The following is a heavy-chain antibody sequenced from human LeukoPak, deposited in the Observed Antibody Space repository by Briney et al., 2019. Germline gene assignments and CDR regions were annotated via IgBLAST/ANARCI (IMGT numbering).Heavy chain of an antibody. CDR3: ARKYSGYDLDYYYGMDV. J-gene: IGHJ6*04. D-gene: IGHD5-12*01. CDR2: IIPIFGTA. Sequence: SVKVSCKASGGTFSSYAISWVRQAPGQGLEWMGGIIPIFGTANYAQKFQGRVTITADKSTSTAYVELSSLRSEDTAVYYCARKYSGYDLDYYYGMDVWGKGTTVTVSS. V-gene: IGHV1-69*06. CDR1: GGTFSSYA.